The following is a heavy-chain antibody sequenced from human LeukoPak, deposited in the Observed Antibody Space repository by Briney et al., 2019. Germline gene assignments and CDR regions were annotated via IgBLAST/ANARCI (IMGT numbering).Heavy chain of an antibody. D-gene: IGHD4-17*01. V-gene: IGHV1-2*02. J-gene: IGHJ4*02. CDR3: ASLYGVGGY. CDR1: GYTFTGYY. CDR2: INPNSGGT. Sequence: ASVKVSCKASGYTFTGYYMHWVRQAPGQGLEWMGWINPNSGGTNYAQKFQGRVTITADESTSTAYMELSSLRSEDTAVYYCASLYGVGGYWGQGTLVTVSS.